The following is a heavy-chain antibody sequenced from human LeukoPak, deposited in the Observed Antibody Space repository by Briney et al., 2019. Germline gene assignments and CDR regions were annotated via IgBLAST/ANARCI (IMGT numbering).Heavy chain of an antibody. V-gene: IGHV3-30*03. D-gene: IGHD5-18*01. J-gene: IGHJ4*02. CDR3: ARKGFMFGYSYGYSDY. Sequence: PGRSLRLSCAASGFTFNSYGMHWVRQAPGKGLECVAVISYDGTNKYYADSVKGRFTISRDNSKNTLYLQMNSLRAEDTAVYYCARKGFMFGYSYGYSDYWGQGTLVTVSS. CDR1: GFTFNSYG. CDR2: ISYDGTNK.